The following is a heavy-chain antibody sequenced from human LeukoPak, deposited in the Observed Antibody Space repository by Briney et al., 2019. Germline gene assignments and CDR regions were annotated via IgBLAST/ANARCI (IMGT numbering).Heavy chain of an antibody. J-gene: IGHJ6*03. D-gene: IGHD3-3*01. CDR1: GYTFTSYD. CDR2: MNPNSGNT. V-gene: IGHV1-8*03. Sequence: ASVKVSCKASGYTFTSYDINWVRQATGQGLEWMGWMNPNSGNTGYAQKFQGRVTITRNTSISTAYMELSSLRSEDTAVYYCARGTLRRVTIFEVVPYYYYMDVWGKGTTVTVSS. CDR3: ARGTLRRVTIFEVVPYYYYMDV.